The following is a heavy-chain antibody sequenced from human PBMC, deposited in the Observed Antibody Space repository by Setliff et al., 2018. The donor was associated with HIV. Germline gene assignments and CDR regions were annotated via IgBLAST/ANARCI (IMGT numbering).Heavy chain of an antibody. J-gene: IGHJ4*02. CDR3: ARGFDYAQRPPLYYFDY. CDR1: GGSISRGYYY. CDR2: TYYSGNP. V-gene: IGHV4-31*03. Sequence: SETLSLTCTVSGGSISRGYYYWSWIRQHPGKGLEWIGYTYYSGNPFYNPSLRSRVTISLDTSKNQFSLKLSSVTAADTAVYYCARGFDYAQRPPLYYFDYWGQGTLVTVSS. D-gene: IGHD2-2*01.